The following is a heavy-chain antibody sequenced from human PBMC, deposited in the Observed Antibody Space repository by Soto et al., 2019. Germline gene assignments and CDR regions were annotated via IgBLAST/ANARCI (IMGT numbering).Heavy chain of an antibody. Sequence: GGSLRLSCAAAGFTFSDYSMNWVRQAPGKGLEWVSYISSTSNTIHYADSVKGRFTISRDNAKNSLDLQMNSLRDEDTAVYYCARGRFSSTSYGMDVWGQGTTVTVS. D-gene: IGHD2-21*01. J-gene: IGHJ6*02. CDR2: ISSTSNTI. V-gene: IGHV3-48*02. CDR1: GFTFSDYS. CDR3: ARGRFSSTSYGMDV.